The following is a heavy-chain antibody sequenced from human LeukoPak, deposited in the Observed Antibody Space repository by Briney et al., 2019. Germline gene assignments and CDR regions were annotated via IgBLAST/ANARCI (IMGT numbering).Heavy chain of an antibody. D-gene: IGHD2-8*01. J-gene: IGHJ4*02. CDR2: IIPILGIA. CDR1: GGTFSSYA. Sequence: SVKVSCKASGGTFSSYAISWVRQAPGQGLEWMGRIIPILGIANYAQKSQGRVTITADKSTSTAYVELSSLRSEDTAVYYCARAYCTNGVCYNPFDYWGQGTLVTVSS. CDR3: ARAYCTNGVCYNPFDY. V-gene: IGHV1-69*04.